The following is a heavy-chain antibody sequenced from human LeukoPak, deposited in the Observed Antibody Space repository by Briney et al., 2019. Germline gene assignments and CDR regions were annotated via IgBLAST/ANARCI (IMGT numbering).Heavy chain of an antibody. Sequence: PGGSLRLSCAASRFTFSSYATNWVRQAPGEGLEWVSYISSSGSTIYYADSVKGRFTISRDNSKNTLYLQMNSLRAEDTAVYYCAKVPLVTAFKYFDYWGQGTLVTVSS. CDR3: AKVPLVTAFKYFDY. V-gene: IGHV3-48*03. CDR2: ISSSGSTI. D-gene: IGHD2-21*02. CDR1: RFTFSSYA. J-gene: IGHJ4*02.